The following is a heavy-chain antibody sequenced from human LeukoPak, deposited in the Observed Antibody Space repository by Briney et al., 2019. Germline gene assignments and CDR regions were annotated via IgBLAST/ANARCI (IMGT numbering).Heavy chain of an antibody. Sequence: GGSLRLSCAGSGFTFSSYSMNWVRQAPGRGLEWVSYISGSDSTIYYADSVKGRFTISRDNAKNSLYLQMNSLRTEDTAVYFCARSPASGSSTYDCWGQGTLVTVSS. V-gene: IGHV3-48*04. J-gene: IGHJ4*02. CDR2: ISGSDSTI. CDR1: GFTFSSYS. CDR3: ARSPASGSSTYDC. D-gene: IGHD3-10*01.